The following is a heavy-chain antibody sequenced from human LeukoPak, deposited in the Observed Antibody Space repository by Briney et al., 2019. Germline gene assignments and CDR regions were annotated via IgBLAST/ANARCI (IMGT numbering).Heavy chain of an antibody. CDR1: GYDFSDLY. Sequence: GAPVKVSCKASGYDFSDLYFHWVRQAPGQGLEWMGWINPYSGASFYAQKFQGRVTMETSSSTVYMELSRLRSDDTAVYFCATASVTRMRDPWGQGTLVTVSS. CDR3: ATASVTRMRDP. CDR2: INPYSGAS. J-gene: IGHJ5*02. V-gene: IGHV1-2*02.